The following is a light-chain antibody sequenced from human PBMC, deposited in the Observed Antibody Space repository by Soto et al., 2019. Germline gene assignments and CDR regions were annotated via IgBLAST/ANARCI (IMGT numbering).Light chain of an antibody. CDR2: GVS. Sequence: ETVLTQSPGTLSLSPGERATLSCRVSQSLGSDYLAWYQQKPGQAPRLLIYGVSSRATDIPDRFSGSGSGTDFTLTISRLEQEDFAMYYCQLYGTSRAFGQGTKVQI. J-gene: IGKJ1*01. CDR3: QLYGTSRA. CDR1: QSLGSDY. V-gene: IGKV3-20*01.